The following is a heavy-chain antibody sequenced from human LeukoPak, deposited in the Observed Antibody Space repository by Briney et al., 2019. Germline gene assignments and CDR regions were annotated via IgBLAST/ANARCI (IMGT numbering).Heavy chain of an antibody. Sequence: EASVKVSCKASGYTFTSYAMNWVRQAPGQGLEWMGWINTNTGNPTYAQGFTGRFVFSLDTSVSTAYLQISSLKAEDTAVYYCARDFNVYGDYVKYYYYMDVWGKGTTVTVSS. CDR1: GYTFTSYA. V-gene: IGHV7-4-1*02. D-gene: IGHD4-17*01. CDR2: INTNTGNP. J-gene: IGHJ6*03. CDR3: ARDFNVYGDYVKYYYYMDV.